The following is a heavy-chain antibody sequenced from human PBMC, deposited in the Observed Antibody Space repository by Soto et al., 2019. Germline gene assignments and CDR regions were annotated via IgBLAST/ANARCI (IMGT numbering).Heavy chain of an antibody. D-gene: IGHD2-21*01. CDR1: GGTFSNFV. V-gene: IGHV1-69*13. J-gene: IGHJ4*02. CDR3: ARAPILVGETTYENYFDY. Sequence: SVKVSCKASGGTFSNFVISWVRQAPGQGLEWMGGNIPIFGTATYAQKFQGRVTIIADESTGTTYMELTSLRSEDTAVYYCARAPILVGETTYENYFDYWGQGTLVTVSS. CDR2: NIPIFGTA.